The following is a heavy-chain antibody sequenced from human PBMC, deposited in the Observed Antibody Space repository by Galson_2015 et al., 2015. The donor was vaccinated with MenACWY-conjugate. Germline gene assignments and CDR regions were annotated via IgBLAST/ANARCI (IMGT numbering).Heavy chain of an antibody. CDR2: IYPGCNT. Sequence: SLRLSCAASGFTFSSYAMSWVRQAPGEGLQWVSDIYPGCNTYYVDSVEGRFTISRDHSKNTLYLQMNSLRVDDTAVYYCVREDNWAFHYWGQGTQVTVSS. CDR1: GFTFSSYA. J-gene: IGHJ4*02. CDR3: VREDNWAFHY. V-gene: IGHV3-53*01. D-gene: IGHD1-1*01.